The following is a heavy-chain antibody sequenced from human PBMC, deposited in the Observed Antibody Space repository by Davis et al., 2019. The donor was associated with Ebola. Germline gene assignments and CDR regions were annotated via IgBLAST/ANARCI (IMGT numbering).Heavy chain of an antibody. CDR1: GFTFSSYG. J-gene: IGHJ5*02. CDR2: ISYDGSNK. V-gene: IGHV3-30*18. CDR3: AKGERVYCSGGSCYSRGYNWFDP. Sequence: SLRLSCAASGFTFSSYGMHWVRQAPGKGLEWVAVISYDGSNKYYADSVKGRFTISRDNSKNTLYLQMNSLRAEDTAVYYCAKGERVYCSGGSCYSRGYNWFDPWGQGTLVTASS. D-gene: IGHD2-15*01.